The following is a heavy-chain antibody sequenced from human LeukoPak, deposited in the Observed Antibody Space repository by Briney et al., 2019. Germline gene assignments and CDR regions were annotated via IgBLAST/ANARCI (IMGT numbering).Heavy chain of an antibody. J-gene: IGHJ6*02. V-gene: IGHV4-4*02. CDR1: VGSINSGNW. CDR2: IYHNGTP. Sequence: PSETLSLTCAVSVGSINSGNWWSWVRPSPGKGLEWIGEIYHNGTPNYNPSLKSRVTISADTSKNHFSLKMTSVTAADTAVYYCATAPILRGEGGEHYKYGMDVWGQGTTVIVSS. CDR3: ATAPILRGEGGEHYKYGMDV. D-gene: IGHD2-2*02.